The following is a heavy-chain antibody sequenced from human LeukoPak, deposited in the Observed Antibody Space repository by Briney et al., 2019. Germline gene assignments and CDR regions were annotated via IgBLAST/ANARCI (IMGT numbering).Heavy chain of an antibody. CDR1: GGSFSGYY. CDR2: INHSGST. D-gene: IGHD3-16*01. J-gene: IGHJ4*02. Sequence: SETLSLTCAAYGGSFSGYYWSWIRQPPGKGLEWIGEINHSGSTNYNPSLKSRVTISVDTSKNQFSLKLSSVTAADTAVYYCARRLRDTVRGSRFDYWGQGTLVTVSS. V-gene: IGHV4-34*01. CDR3: ARRLRDTVRGSRFDY.